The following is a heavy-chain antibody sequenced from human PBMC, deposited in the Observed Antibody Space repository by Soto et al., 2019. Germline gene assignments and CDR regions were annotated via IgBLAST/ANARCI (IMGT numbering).Heavy chain of an antibody. J-gene: IGHJ6*03. CDR1: GGSFSGYY. D-gene: IGHD3-3*01. Sequence: SETLSLTCAVYGGSFSGYYWSWIRQPPGKGLEWIGEINHSGSTDYNPSLKSRVTISVDTSKNQFSLKLSSVTAADTAVYYCARGITIFGVVIIGDYYYYYMDVWGKGTTVTVSS. V-gene: IGHV4-34*01. CDR2: INHSGST. CDR3: ARGITIFGVVIIGDYYYYYMDV.